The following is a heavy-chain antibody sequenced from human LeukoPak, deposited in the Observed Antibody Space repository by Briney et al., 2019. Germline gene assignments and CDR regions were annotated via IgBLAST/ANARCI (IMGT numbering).Heavy chain of an antibody. CDR2: ISGSGGST. Sequence: GGSLRLSCAASGFTFSSFAMSWVRQAPGKGLEWVSAISGSGGSTYYADSVEGRFTISRDNSKNTLYLQMNSLRAEDTAVYYCAKGITIRDLDYWGQGTLVTVSS. J-gene: IGHJ4*02. CDR3: AKGITIRDLDY. D-gene: IGHD3-9*01. V-gene: IGHV3-23*01. CDR1: GFTFSSFA.